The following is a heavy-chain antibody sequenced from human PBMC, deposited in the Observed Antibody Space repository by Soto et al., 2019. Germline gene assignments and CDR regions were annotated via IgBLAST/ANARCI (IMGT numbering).Heavy chain of an antibody. Sequence: EVQLLESGGGLVQPGGSLRLSCAASGFTFSSYAMSWVRQAPGKGLEWVSAISGSGGSTYYADSVKGRFTISRDNAKSSLYLQMNSLRAEDTAVYYCAREYCSGGSCYQYFQHWGQGTLVTVSS. J-gene: IGHJ1*01. CDR1: GFTFSSYA. V-gene: IGHV3-23*01. CDR2: ISGSGGST. CDR3: AREYCSGGSCYQYFQH. D-gene: IGHD2-15*01.